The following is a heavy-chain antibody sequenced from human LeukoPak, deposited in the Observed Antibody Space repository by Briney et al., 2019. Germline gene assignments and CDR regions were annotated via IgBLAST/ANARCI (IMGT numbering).Heavy chain of an antibody. Sequence: SETLSLTCTVSGGSISSNYWSWIRQPPGKGLEWIGYIYYSGNTDYSPSLKSRVTISVDTSKKQFSLRLTSVTAADTAVYYCARLSPLTGAYYYMDVWGKGTTVTVSS. V-gene: IGHV4-59*01. CDR1: GGSISSNY. J-gene: IGHJ6*03. CDR3: ARLSPLTGAYYYMDV. CDR2: IYYSGNT. D-gene: IGHD7-27*01.